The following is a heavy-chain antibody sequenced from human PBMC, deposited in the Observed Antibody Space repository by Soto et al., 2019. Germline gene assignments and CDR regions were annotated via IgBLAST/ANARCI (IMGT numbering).Heavy chain of an antibody. V-gene: IGHV4-4*07. CDR2: IYASGST. D-gene: IGHD2-21*02. CDR3: DSGGMLICQTATALDY. CDR1: GGSISQYY. Sequence: PAETLSLTCSVSGGSISQYYWSWIRQPAGKGLEWIGRIYASGSTNYNPSLMSRVTISAATSKNHTSLQLPSMTTAETATKYGDSGGMLICQTATALDYWGQGTLVTVSS. J-gene: IGHJ4*02.